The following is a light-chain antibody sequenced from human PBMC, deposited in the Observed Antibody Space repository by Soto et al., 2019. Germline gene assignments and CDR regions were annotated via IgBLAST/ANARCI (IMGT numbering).Light chain of an antibody. V-gene: IGKV3-15*01. CDR3: QQYNNWPPFT. CDR2: GAS. J-gene: IGKJ3*01. Sequence: EIVMTQSPATLSVSPGERATLSCRASQSVSSNLAWYQQKPGQAPRLLIYGASTRATGIPARFSGSGSGTEFTLTISSLQYADFAVYYCQQYNNWPPFTFGPGTKVDIK. CDR1: QSVSSN.